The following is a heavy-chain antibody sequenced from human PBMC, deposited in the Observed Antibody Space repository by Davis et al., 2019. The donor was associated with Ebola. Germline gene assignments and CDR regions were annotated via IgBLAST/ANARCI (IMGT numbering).Heavy chain of an antibody. CDR3: ARDRPPMVATEYWYFDL. Sequence: GESLKISCAASGFTFSSYWMSWVRQAPGKGLEWVANIKQDGSEKYYVDSVKGRFTISRDNAKNSLYLQMNSLRAEDTAVYYCARDRPPMVATEYWYFDLWGRGTLVTVSS. CDR2: IKQDGSEK. CDR1: GFTFSSYW. V-gene: IGHV3-7*01. D-gene: IGHD5-12*01. J-gene: IGHJ2*01.